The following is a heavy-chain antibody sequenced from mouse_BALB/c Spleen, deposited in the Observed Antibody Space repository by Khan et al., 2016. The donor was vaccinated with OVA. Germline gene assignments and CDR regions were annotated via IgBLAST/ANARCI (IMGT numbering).Heavy chain of an antibody. CDR2: IFPGSVSI. D-gene: IGHD2-2*01. V-gene: IGHV1-9*01. CDR1: GYTFSSYW. CDR3: ARGGYGGFAF. Sequence: VQLQESGGDLMKPGASVKISCKATGYTFSSYWIEWVKQRPGHGLEWIGRIFPGSVSITYNEKFKGKATFTADTSSNTAYMQISSLTSEDSAVYYCARGGYGGFAFGGQGTLVTVSA. J-gene: IGHJ3*01.